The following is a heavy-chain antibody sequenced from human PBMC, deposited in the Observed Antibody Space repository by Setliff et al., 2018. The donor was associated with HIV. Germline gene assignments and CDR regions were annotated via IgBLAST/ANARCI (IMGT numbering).Heavy chain of an antibody. D-gene: IGHD2-2*01. CDR3: ARGQWPAPRPDFSDGYYNYGMDV. CDR1: GGSIRSHY. V-gene: IGHV4-59*11. J-gene: IGHJ6*02. Sequence: SETLSLTCTVSGGSIRSHYWNWIRRSPGKGLEWIAYFYYSGSPNYNPSLKSRVTMSVDTSKNQISLTLTSVTAADAAVYYCARGQWPAPRPDFSDGYYNYGMDVWGQGTTVTVSS. CDR2: FYYSGSP.